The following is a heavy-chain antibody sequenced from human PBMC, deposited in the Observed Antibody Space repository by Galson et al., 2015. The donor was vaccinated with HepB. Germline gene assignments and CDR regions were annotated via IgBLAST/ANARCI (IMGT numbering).Heavy chain of an antibody. J-gene: IGHJ6*03. CDR2: IYYSGST. Sequence: TLSLTCTVSGGSISSGGYYWSWIRQHPGKGLEWIGYIYYSGSTYYNPSLKSRVTISVDTSKNQSSLKLSSVTAADTAVYYCARVRVWGSYRYTDYYYMDVWGKGTTVTVSS. CDR1: GGSISSGGYY. D-gene: IGHD3-16*02. CDR3: ARVRVWGSYRYTDYYYMDV. V-gene: IGHV4-31*03.